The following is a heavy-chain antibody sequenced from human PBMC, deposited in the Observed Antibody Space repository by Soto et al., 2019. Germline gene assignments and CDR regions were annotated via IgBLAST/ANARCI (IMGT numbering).Heavy chain of an antibody. V-gene: IGHV1-69*13. CDR3: ARKTPESGWGRYGMDV. J-gene: IGHJ6*02. Sequence: SVKVSCKASGGTFSSYAISWVRQAPGQGLEWMGGIIPIFGTANYAQKFQGRVTITADESTSTAYMELSSLRSEDTAVYYCARKTPESGWGRYGMDVWGQGTAVAVSS. CDR2: IIPIFGTA. CDR1: GGTFSSYA. D-gene: IGHD6-19*01.